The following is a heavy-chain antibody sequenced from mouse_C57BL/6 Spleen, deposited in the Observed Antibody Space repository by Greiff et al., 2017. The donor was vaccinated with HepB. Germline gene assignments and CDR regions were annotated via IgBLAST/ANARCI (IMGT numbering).Heavy chain of an antibody. CDR1: GFTFSDYY. V-gene: IGHV5-12*01. CDR3: ARQGDYDGFDY. D-gene: IGHD2-4*01. J-gene: IGHJ2*01. CDR2: ISNGGGST. Sequence: EVHLVGSGGGLVQPGGSLKLSCAASGFTFSDYYMYWVRQTPEKRLEWVAYISNGGGSTYYPDTVKGRFTISRDNAKNTLYLQMSRLKSEDTAMYYCARQGDYDGFDYWGQGTTLTVSS.